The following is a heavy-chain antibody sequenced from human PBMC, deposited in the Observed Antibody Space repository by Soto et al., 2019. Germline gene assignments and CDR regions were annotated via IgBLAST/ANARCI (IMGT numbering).Heavy chain of an antibody. CDR1: GGSISSGAYS. D-gene: IGHD4-17*01. CDR3: AKEGDYSAYDI. J-gene: IGHJ3*02. CDR2: IYHTGSS. Sequence: QLQLQESGSGLVKPSQTLSLTCTVSGGSISSGAYSWGWIRQPPGKGLEWIGYIYHTGSSYYTPSLKNRVPISVDKSKNHFSLELTSVTAADTAVYFCAKEGDYSAYDIWGQGTMVIVSS. V-gene: IGHV4-30-2*01.